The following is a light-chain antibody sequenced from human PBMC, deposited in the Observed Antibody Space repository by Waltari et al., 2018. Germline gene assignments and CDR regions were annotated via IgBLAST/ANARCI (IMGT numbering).Light chain of an antibody. CDR1: SSNIRAGYD. CDR3: QSYDKLLSGSL. Sequence: QSVLTQPPSVSGAPGQSLTISCTGTSSNIRAGYDVHWYQQFPGTATKLLIQRNNNRPPGVPCRFSASKSGTTASLAITGLQAEDEADYYCQSYDKLLSGSLFGGGTKLTV. CDR2: RNN. J-gene: IGLJ3*02. V-gene: IGLV1-40*01.